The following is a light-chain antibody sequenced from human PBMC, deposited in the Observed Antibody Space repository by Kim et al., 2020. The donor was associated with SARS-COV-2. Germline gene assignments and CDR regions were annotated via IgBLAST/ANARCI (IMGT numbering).Light chain of an antibody. Sequence: EIVLTQSPATLSLSPGERATLSCRANETLSSSYIGWYQQKPGRAPRLLAFGASSRATGIPDRFSCGGSGTDFTLTITRLEPEDFAVYFCQQHGSSPRTFGQGTRLEIK. CDR2: GAS. CDR3: QQHGSSPRT. CDR1: ETLSSSY. V-gene: IGKV3-20*01. J-gene: IGKJ5*01.